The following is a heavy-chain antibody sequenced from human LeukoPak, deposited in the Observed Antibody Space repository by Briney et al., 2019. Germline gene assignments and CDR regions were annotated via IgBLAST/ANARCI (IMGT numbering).Heavy chain of an antibody. CDR3: ARVLDYDSL. CDR2: INHSGST. Sequence: SETLSLTCAVYGGSFSGYYWSWIRQPPGKGLEWIGEINHSGSTNYNPSLKSRVTISVDTSKNQFSLKLSSVTAADTAVYYCARVLDYDSLWGRGTLVTVSS. V-gene: IGHV4-34*01. CDR1: GGSFSGYY. D-gene: IGHD3-22*01. J-gene: IGHJ2*01.